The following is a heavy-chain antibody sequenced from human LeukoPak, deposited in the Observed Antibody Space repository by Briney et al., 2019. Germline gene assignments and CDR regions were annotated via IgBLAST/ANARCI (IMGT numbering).Heavy chain of an antibody. D-gene: IGHD6-19*01. J-gene: IGHJ4*02. CDR2: MNPNSGNT. Sequence: ASVKVSCKASGYTFTSYDINSVRQATGQGVEWMGWMNPNSGNTGYAQKFQGRVTMTRNTSISTAYMELSSLRSEDTAVYYCARVRAVADPFDYWGQGTLVTVSS. CDR1: GYTFTSYD. V-gene: IGHV1-8*01. CDR3: ARVRAVADPFDY.